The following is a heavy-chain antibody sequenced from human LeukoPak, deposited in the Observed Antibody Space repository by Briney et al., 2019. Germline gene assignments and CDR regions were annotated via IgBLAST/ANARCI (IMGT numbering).Heavy chain of an antibody. CDR2: ISSSSSYI. D-gene: IGHD1-20*01. V-gene: IGHV3-21*01. Sequence: GGSLRLSCAASGFTFSSYSMNWVRQAPGKGLEWVSSISSSSSYIYYADSVKGRFTISRDNAKNSLYLQMNSLRAEDTAVYYCARDWGITGTPDAFDIWGPGTMVTVSS. CDR3: ARDWGITGTPDAFDI. J-gene: IGHJ3*02. CDR1: GFTFSSYS.